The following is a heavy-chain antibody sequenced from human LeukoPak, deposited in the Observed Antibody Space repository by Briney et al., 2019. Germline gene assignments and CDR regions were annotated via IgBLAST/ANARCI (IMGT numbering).Heavy chain of an antibody. D-gene: IGHD3-9*01. V-gene: IGHV3-21*01. CDR2: ITSGGDYI. Sequence: GGSLRLSCAASGVTFNTFNMNWVRQAPGKGLEWVSSITSGGDYIYYADSVKGRFTTSRDNAKNSLSLQLNSLRVEDTAVYYCARGHYDVLAASYKWTPDYWGQGTLVTVSS. J-gene: IGHJ4*02. CDR1: GVTFNTFN. CDR3: ARGHYDVLAASYKWTPDY.